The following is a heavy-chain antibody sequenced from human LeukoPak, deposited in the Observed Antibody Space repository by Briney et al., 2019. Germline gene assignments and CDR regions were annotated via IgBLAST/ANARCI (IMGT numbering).Heavy chain of an antibody. CDR1: GYTFTMFG. V-gene: IGHV1-3*01. CDR3: ARTSLSACDY. Sequence: GASVKVSCKASGYTFTMFGIHWVRQAPGQGPEWMGWINVGNGNTKYSQKFQDRVTIARETSASTAYMELNSLTFEDTAVYYCARTSLSACDYWGQGTLVAVSS. D-gene: IGHD3-16*02. CDR2: INVGNGNT. J-gene: IGHJ4*02.